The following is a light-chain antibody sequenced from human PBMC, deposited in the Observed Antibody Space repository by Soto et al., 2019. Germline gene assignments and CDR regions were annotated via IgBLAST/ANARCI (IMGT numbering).Light chain of an antibody. CDR2: GIS. V-gene: IGKV3-15*01. CDR1: QSVRSN. J-gene: IGKJ1*01. CDR3: QQYNNWPPT. Sequence: EIVMTQSPATLSVSPGERATLPCRASQSVRSNLAWYQQKPGQAPRLLIYGISTRATGIPIRLSGSGSGTEFTLTISSLQSEDFAVYYCQQYNNWPPTFGQGTKVDI.